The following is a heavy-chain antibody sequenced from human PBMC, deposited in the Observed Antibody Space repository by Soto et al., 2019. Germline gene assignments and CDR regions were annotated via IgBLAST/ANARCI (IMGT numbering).Heavy chain of an antibody. J-gene: IGHJ4*02. Sequence: QVQLVQSGAEVKKPGSSVKVSCMASGGTFNTFAITWVRQAPGQGLERMGGVIPMFGTAHDAQKFQGRVTITADDSTRTVDMDLSSLRSEDTAVYYCARFCPHRGYNAYWGQGTLVTVSS. D-gene: IGHD3-22*01. V-gene: IGHV1-69*01. CDR3: ARFCPHRGYNAY. CDR2: VIPMFGTA. CDR1: GGTFNTFA.